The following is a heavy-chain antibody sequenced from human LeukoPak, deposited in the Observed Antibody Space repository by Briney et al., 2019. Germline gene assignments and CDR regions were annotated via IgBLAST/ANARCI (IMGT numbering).Heavy chain of an antibody. CDR3: ARDRGLSYFDY. Sequence: GGSLRLSCVASGFTFSNYGMHWARQAPGKGLEWVAFISYDRSNKYYADSVKGRFTISRDNSKNTLYLQMNSLRAEDTAVYYCARDRGLSYFDYWGQGTLVTVSS. J-gene: IGHJ4*02. CDR2: ISYDRSNK. D-gene: IGHD5-24*01. V-gene: IGHV3-30*03. CDR1: GFTFSNYG.